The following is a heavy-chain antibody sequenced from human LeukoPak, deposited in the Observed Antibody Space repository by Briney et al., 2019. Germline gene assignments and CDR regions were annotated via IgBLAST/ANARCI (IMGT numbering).Heavy chain of an antibody. CDR3: ARGNPYSLGLLFPYYYYYMDV. V-gene: IGHV4-59*01. CDR1: GGSISSYY. Sequence: PSETLSLTCTVSGGSISSYYWSWIRQPPGKGLEWIGYIYYSGSTNYNPSLKSRVTISVDTSKNQFSLKLSSVTAADTAVYYCARGNPYSLGLLFPYYYYYMDVWGKGTTVTISS. D-gene: IGHD3-3*01. J-gene: IGHJ6*03. CDR2: IYYSGST.